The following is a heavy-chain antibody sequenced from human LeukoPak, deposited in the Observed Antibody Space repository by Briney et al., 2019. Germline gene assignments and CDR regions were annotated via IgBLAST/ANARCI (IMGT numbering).Heavy chain of an antibody. CDR1: GYSFTSYW. D-gene: IGHD6-25*01. Sequence: PGGSLRLSCKGSGYSFTSYWIGWVRQIPGKGLEWMGVIYPGDSDTRYSPSFQGQATISADKSISTAYLQWSSLKASDTSMYYCARRALNSTSGYQHIDYWGQGTLVTVSS. CDR2: IYPGDSDT. J-gene: IGHJ4*02. CDR3: ARRALNSTSGYQHIDY. V-gene: IGHV5-51*01.